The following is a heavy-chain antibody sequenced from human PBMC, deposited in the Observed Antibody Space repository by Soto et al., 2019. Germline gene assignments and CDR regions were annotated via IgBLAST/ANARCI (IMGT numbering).Heavy chain of an antibody. D-gene: IGHD5-18*01. J-gene: IGHJ4*02. CDR2: IYSGGSA. CDR3: TGYGYSYGGGSFDS. CDR1: GFTVSSNY. Sequence: EVQLVESGGGLVQPGGSLRLSCAASGFTVSSNYMSWVRQAPGKGLEWVSVIYSGGSAYYADSVKGRFIISRDNSKNTLYLETNSLRADDTAVYYCTGYGYSYGGGSFDSWGQGTLVTVSS. V-gene: IGHV3-66*01.